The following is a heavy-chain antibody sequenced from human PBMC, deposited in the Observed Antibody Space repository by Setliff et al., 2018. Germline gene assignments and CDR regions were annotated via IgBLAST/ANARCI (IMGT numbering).Heavy chain of an antibody. CDR2: ISSSSSTI. CDR1: GFTFSSYS. D-gene: IGHD3-10*01. CDR3: AKTRVTMVWGVPTYYFDY. Sequence: GGSLRLSCVASGFTFSSYSMNWVRQAPGKGLEWVSYISSSSSTIYYADSVKGRFTISRDNPKNTLFLQMNSLRVEDTAVYYCAKTRVTMVWGVPTYYFDYWGQGTLVTVSS. J-gene: IGHJ4*02. V-gene: IGHV3-48*01.